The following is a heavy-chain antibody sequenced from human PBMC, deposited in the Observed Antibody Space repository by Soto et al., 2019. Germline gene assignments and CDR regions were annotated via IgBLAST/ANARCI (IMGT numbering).Heavy chain of an antibody. V-gene: IGHV4-59*01. CDR3: ARDHSDYGDFSWFDP. D-gene: IGHD4-17*01. Sequence: QVQLQESGPGLVKPSETLSLTCTVSGGSISSYYWSWIRQPPGKGLEWIGYIYYSGSTNYNPSLKSRFTISVDTSKNQFSLKLSSVTAADTAVYYCARDHSDYGDFSWFDPWGQGTLVSVSS. J-gene: IGHJ5*02. CDR2: IYYSGST. CDR1: GGSISSYY.